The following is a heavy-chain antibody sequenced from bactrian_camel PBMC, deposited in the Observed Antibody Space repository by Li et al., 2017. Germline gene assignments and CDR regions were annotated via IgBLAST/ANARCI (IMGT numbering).Heavy chain of an antibody. CDR2: GST. CDR3: AADDVPRWVVAGRGENY. D-gene: IGHD6*01. CDR1: GFTVSAYA. J-gene: IGHJ4*01. Sequence: VQLVESGGGLVQPGGSLRISCEASGFTVSAYAMSWVRQAPGKGLEWVFSGSTYYADSVKGRFTISKDDAKNTLYLQLNGLKPEDTAVYYCAADDVPRWVVAGRGENYWGRGTQVTVS. V-gene: IGHV3S10*01.